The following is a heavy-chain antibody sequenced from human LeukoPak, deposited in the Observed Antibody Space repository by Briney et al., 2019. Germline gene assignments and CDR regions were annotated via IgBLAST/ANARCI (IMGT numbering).Heavy chain of an antibody. V-gene: IGHV3-7*01. CDR3: ARGAGGRYPFDY. Sequence: PGGSLRLSCAASGFTFSSYWMRWVRQAPGKALEWVANIKQDGSEKYYVDSVKGRFTISRDNAKNSLYLQMNSLRAEDTAVYYCARGAGGRYPFDYWGQGTLVTVSS. D-gene: IGHD1-26*01. J-gene: IGHJ4*02. CDR1: GFTFSSYW. CDR2: IKQDGSEK.